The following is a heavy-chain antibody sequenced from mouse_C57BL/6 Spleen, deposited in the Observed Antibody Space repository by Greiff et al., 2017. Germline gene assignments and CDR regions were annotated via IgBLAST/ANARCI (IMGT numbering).Heavy chain of an antibody. CDR1: GYTFTSYD. CDR3: ARDEAYGSSPFDY. D-gene: IGHD1-1*01. CDR2: IYPRDGSP. J-gene: IGHJ2*01. Sequence: QVQLQQSGPELVKPGASVKLSCKASGYTFTSYDINWVKQRPGQGLEWIGWIYPRDGSPKYNEKFKGKATLTVDTSSSTAYMELHSLTSEDSAVYFCARDEAYGSSPFDYWGQGTTLTVSS. V-gene: IGHV1-85*01.